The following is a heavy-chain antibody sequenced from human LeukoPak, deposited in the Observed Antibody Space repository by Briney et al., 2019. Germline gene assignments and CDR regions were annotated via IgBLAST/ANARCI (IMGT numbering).Heavy chain of an antibody. V-gene: IGHV3-74*01. CDR2: IKTDGSIA. J-gene: IGHJ4*02. CDR3: AREVYYYDSSGFYYSGGFGY. Sequence: GGSLRLSCAASGFSFSFYWMHWVRQAPGKGPVWVSRIKTDGSIADYADSVKGRFTIARDNAKNTIYPQMNSLRAEDTAVYYCAREVYYYDSSGFYYSGGFGYWGQGTLLTVSS. CDR1: GFSFSFYW. D-gene: IGHD3-22*01.